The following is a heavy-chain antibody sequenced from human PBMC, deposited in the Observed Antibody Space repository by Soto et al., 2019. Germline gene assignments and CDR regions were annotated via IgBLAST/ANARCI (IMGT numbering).Heavy chain of an antibody. D-gene: IGHD2-15*01. V-gene: IGHV2-5*02. CDR1: GFSLSTSGVG. J-gene: IGHJ4*02. Sequence: QITLKESGPTLVKPTQTLTLTCTFSGFSLSTSGVGVGWIRQPPGKALEWLALIYWDDDKRYSPSLKSRLTITKDTSKNQLVLTMTNMDPVDTATYYCAHRYCSGGSCYLVYWGQGTLVTVSS. CDR2: IYWDDDK. CDR3: AHRYCSGGSCYLVY.